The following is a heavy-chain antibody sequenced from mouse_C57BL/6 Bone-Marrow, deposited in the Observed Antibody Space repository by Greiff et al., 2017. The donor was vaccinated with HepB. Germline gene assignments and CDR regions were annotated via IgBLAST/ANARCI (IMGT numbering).Heavy chain of an antibody. CDR1: GFNIKDDY. Sequence: VQLKESGAELVRPGASVKLSCTASGFNIKDDYMLWVKQRPEQGLEWIGWIDPENGDTEYASKFQGKATITADTSSNTAYLQLSSLTSEDTAVYYCSYLPMDYWGQGTSVTVSS. CDR2: IDPENGDT. D-gene: IGHD2-10*01. CDR3: SYLPMDY. V-gene: IGHV14-4*01. J-gene: IGHJ4*01.